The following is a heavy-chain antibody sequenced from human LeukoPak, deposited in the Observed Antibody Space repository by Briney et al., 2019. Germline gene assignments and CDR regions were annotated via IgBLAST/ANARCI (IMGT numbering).Heavy chain of an antibody. D-gene: IGHD3-22*01. J-gene: IGHJ3*02. V-gene: IGHV4-34*01. CDR3: ARARIRYYDSRSDHAFDI. Sequence: SETLSLTCAVYGGSFSGYYWSWIRQPPGKGLEWIGEINHSGSTNYNPSLKSRVTISVDTSKNQFSLKLSSVTAADTAVYYCARARIRYYDSRSDHAFDIWGQGTMVTASS. CDR1: GGSFSGYY. CDR2: INHSGST.